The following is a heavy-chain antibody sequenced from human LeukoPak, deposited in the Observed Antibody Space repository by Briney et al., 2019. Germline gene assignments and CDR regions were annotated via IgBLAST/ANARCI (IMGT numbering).Heavy chain of an antibody. Sequence: GESPKISCKGSGYSFTSYWIGWVRQMPGKGLEWMGIIYPGDSDTRYSPSFQGQVTISADKSISTAYLQWSSLKASDTAMYYCARRTGAASYYYYMDVWGKGTTVTVSS. CDR1: GYSFTSYW. CDR3: ARRTGAASYYYYMDV. D-gene: IGHD6-13*01. J-gene: IGHJ6*03. CDR2: IYPGDSDT. V-gene: IGHV5-51*01.